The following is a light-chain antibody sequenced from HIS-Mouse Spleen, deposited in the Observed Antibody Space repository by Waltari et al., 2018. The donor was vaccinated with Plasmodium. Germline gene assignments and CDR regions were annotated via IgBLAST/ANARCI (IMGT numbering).Light chain of an antibody. CDR3: CSYAGSSTWV. J-gene: IGLJ3*02. V-gene: IGLV2-23*01. CDR1: SSHFGVYNL. CDR2: EGS. Sequence: QSALTQPASVSGSPGQSITIPCTGTSSHFGVYNLVSWYQQHPGKAPKLMIYEGSKRPSGVSNRFSGSKSGNTASLTISGLQAEDEADYYCCSYAGSSTWVFGGGTKLTVL.